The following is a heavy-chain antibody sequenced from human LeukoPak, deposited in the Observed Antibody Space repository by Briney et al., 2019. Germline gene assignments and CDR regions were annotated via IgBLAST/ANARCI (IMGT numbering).Heavy chain of an antibody. CDR1: GFTVSSYY. J-gene: IGHJ3*02. D-gene: IGHD3-3*01. Sequence: GGSLRLSCAASGFTVSSYYMSWVRQAPGKGLEWVSVIYSGGSTYYADSVKGRFTISRDNSKNTLYLQMNSLRAEDTAVYYYARVSTIFGVVIPYDAFDIWGQGTMVTVSS. CDR2: IYSGGST. CDR3: ARVSTIFGVVIPYDAFDI. V-gene: IGHV3-53*01.